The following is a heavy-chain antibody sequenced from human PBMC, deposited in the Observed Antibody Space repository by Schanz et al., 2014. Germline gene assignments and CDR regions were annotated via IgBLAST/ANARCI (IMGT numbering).Heavy chain of an antibody. D-gene: IGHD3-9*01. CDR1: GYTFRHYV. J-gene: IGHJ4*02. V-gene: IGHV1-18*04. CDR2: ISGYNGNT. CDR3: ARGWEYDALTGYVF. Sequence: QVQLVQSGGEVKKPGASVKVSCKASGYTFRHYVITWLRQAPGQGLEWMGYISGYNGNTNYARKAQDRVTMTTDPSTRSGYMELRSLRSDDAGVYYCARGWEYDALTGYVFWGQGTLVTVSS.